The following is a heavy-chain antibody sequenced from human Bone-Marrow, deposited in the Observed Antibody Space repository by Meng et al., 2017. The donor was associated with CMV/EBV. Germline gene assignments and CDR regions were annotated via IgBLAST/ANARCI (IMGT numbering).Heavy chain of an antibody. CDR3: ARDSVTAMAIDY. D-gene: IGHD5-18*01. CDR1: GFTFSSYS. V-gene: IGHV3-21*01. Sequence: GESLKISCAASGFTFSSYSMNWVRQAPGKGLEWVSSISSSSYIYYADSVKGRFTISRDNAKNSLYLQMNSLRAEDTAVYYCARDSVTAMAIDYWGQGTLVTVSS. CDR2: ISSSSYI. J-gene: IGHJ4*02.